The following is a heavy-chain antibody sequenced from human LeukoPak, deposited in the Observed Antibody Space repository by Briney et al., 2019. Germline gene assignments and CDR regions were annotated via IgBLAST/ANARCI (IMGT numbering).Heavy chain of an antibody. Sequence: GASVKVSCKASGYTFTSYAMNWVRQAPGQGLEWMGWINTNTGNPTYAQGFTGRFVFSLDTSVSTAYLQISSLKAEDTAVYYCARDGAPRLNQYSSSWYVGYYFDYWGQGTLVTVSS. D-gene: IGHD6-13*01. V-gene: IGHV7-4-1*02. J-gene: IGHJ4*02. CDR2: INTNTGNP. CDR1: GYTFTSYA. CDR3: ARDGAPRLNQYSSSWYVGYYFDY.